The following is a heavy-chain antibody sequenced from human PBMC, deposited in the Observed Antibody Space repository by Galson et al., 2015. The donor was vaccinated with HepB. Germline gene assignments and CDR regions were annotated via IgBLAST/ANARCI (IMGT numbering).Heavy chain of an antibody. D-gene: IGHD2-2*01. J-gene: IGHJ4*02. Sequence: SLRLSCAASGFSFSVYGMHWVHQAPGKGLQWVGIIWHDESKKYYGDSVEGRFTISRDNSKNMLYLQMNSLRAEDTAVYYCARDRRDCTGTNCYAPYFDYWGQGTLVTVSS. V-gene: IGHV3-33*01. CDR1: GFSFSVYG. CDR3: ARDRRDCTGTNCYAPYFDY. CDR2: IWHDESKK.